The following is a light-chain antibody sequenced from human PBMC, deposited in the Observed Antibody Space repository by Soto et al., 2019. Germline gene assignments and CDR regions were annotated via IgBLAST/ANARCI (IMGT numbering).Light chain of an antibody. CDR1: QNINNW. CDR3: QQYKSYSA. Sequence: DIQMTQSPSTLSASVGDRVTITCRASQNINNWLAWYQQKAGKAPKILISDASTLESGVPSRFSGSASGTEFTLTISSLQPDDFATYYWQQYKSYSAFGQGTKLEI. CDR2: DAS. J-gene: IGKJ2*01. V-gene: IGKV1-5*01.